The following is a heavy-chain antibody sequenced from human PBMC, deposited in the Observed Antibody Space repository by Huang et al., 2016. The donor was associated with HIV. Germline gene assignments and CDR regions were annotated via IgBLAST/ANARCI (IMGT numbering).Heavy chain of an antibody. J-gene: IGHJ6*02. Sequence: QVQLVESGGGVVQPGRSLRLSCAASGFSFSNDGIHWGRQAPGKGLEWVAVISYDGNKKYYADSVKGRFTISRDNSNNTLFLQMNSLRAEDTAVYYCGKDWTGSSGWFTLHYYYYGMDVWGQGTTVTVSS. CDR2: ISYDGNKK. V-gene: IGHV3-30*18. CDR1: GFSFSNDG. CDR3: GKDWTGSSGWFTLHYYYYGMDV. D-gene: IGHD6-19*01.